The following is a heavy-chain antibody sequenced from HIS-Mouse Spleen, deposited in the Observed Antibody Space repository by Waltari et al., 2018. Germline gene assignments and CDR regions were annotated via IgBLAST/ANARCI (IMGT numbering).Heavy chain of an antibody. Sequence: EVQLVESGGGLVQRGGSLRLPCAASGFTFISTSMNWVRQAPGKGLEWVSYISSSSSTIYYADSVKGRFTISRDNAKNSLYLQMNSLRAEDTAVYYCARGASGSYYLVSVSDYWGQGTLVTVSS. J-gene: IGHJ4*02. V-gene: IGHV3-48*01. CDR2: ISSSSSTI. CDR1: GFTFISTS. D-gene: IGHD1-26*01. CDR3: ARGASGSYYLVSVSDY.